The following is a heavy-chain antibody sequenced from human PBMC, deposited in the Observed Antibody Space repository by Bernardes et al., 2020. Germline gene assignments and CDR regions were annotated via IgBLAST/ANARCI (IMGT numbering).Heavy chain of an antibody. D-gene: IGHD6-19*01. CDR2: IYPDDSDT. J-gene: IGHJ5*02. CDR3: AKHGKYSSGFRWFDP. Sequence: GASLKISCKASGFSVTRNWIGWVRPIPGKGLEWMGIIYPDDSDTRYSPSFEGQVTISVDKSINTAYLQWNSLRASDTAMYFCAKHGKYSSGFRWFDPWGQGTLVTVSS. V-gene: IGHV5-51*01. CDR1: GFSVTRNW.